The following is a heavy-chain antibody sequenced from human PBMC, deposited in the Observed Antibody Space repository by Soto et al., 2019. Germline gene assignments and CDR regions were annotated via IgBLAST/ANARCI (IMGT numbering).Heavy chain of an antibody. J-gene: IGHJ5*02. CDR2: IIPIFGTR. V-gene: IGHV1-69*15. D-gene: IGHD2-15*01. CDR1: GGTFSNYA. Sequence: QVQLVQSGAEVKKPGSSVKVSCKASGGTFSNYAITWVRQAPGQGLEWLGRIIPIFGTRDYAQKFQGRVTISAEDSTPTAYMKLSSLRSDDTAVYYWAKDGGREGYFGNWFDPWGQGTLVTVSS. CDR3: AKDGGREGYFGNWFDP.